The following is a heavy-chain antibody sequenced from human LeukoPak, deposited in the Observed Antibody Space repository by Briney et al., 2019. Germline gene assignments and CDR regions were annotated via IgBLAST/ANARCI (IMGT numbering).Heavy chain of an antibody. CDR3: ARDVGTSGWHTFDY. CDR1: GDSVSSNNGA. Sequence: SQTLSLTCAISGDSVSSNNGAWNWIRQSPSRGLEWLGRTYYRSKWYNDFAPSMQGRITINPDTSKNQSSLQLYSVTPEDTAVYYCARDVGTSGWHTFDYWGQGTLVTVSS. J-gene: IGHJ4*02. V-gene: IGHV6-1*01. D-gene: IGHD6-19*01. CDR2: TYYRSKWYN.